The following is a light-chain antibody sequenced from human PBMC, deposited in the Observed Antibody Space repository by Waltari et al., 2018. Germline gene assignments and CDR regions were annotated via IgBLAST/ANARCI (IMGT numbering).Light chain of an antibody. V-gene: IGLV2-23*02. CDR2: DVN. J-gene: IGLJ3*02. Sequence: QPALTQTAAVSGSPGQSITISCSGTISDIGKYNLVPWYQQHPGKAPTLIIYDVNKRPSGVSNRFSGSKSGNTAFLTISGLQTADKADYYCCSYAGSAISVFGGGTKLTVL. CDR3: CSYAGSAISV. CDR1: ISDIGKYNL.